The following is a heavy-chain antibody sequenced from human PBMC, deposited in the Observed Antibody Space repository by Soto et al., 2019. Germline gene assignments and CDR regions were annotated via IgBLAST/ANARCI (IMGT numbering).Heavy chain of an antibody. V-gene: IGHV3-23*01. CDR3: AKDRYFGVVILSRPSFDY. CDR1: GFTFSSYA. D-gene: IGHD3-3*01. Sequence: EVQLLESGGGLVQPGGSLRLSCAASGFTFSSYAMSWVRQAPGKGLEWVSAISGSGGSTYYADSVKGRFTISRDNSKNTLYLQMNSLRAEDTAVYYCAKDRYFGVVILSRPSFDYWGQGTLVTVSS. J-gene: IGHJ4*02. CDR2: ISGSGGST.